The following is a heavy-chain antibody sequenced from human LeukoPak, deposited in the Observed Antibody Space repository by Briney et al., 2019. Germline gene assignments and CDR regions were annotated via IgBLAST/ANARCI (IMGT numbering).Heavy chain of an antibody. Sequence: GGCLRLSWAAAGFTFSTYAMSCVRHPAGSGLEWGSSISGSGGSTYHADSVKGRFTISRDNSKNTRDLRMNSPRAEDTAAYYCAKNPQKKLLWFGELLSGYFDYWGQGTLVTVSS. V-gene: IGHV3-23*01. CDR1: GFTFSTYA. CDR3: AKNPQKKLLWFGELLSGYFDY. CDR2: ISGSGGST. J-gene: IGHJ4*02. D-gene: IGHD3-10*01.